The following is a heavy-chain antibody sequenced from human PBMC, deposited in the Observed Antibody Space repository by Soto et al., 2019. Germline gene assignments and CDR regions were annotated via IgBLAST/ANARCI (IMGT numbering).Heavy chain of an antibody. CDR2: IGLGSSPK. CDR3: ARVSEGWFDP. CDR1: GFTFINYA. V-gene: IGHV3-48*01. Sequence: GGSLRLSCAASGFTFINYAMNWVRQAPGKGLEWVSYIGLGSSPKYYADSVEGRFTISRDNAKNSLYLQMNSLRAEDTAVYYCARVSEGWFDPWGQGTLVSVSS. J-gene: IGHJ5*02.